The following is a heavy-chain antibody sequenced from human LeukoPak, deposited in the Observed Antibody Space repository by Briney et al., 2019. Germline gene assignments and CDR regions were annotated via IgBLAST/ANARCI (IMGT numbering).Heavy chain of an antibody. D-gene: IGHD3-9*01. J-gene: IGHJ4*02. CDR1: GYTFTSYG. CDR2: INPYNGNT. Sequence: ASVKVSCKASGYTFTSYGISWVRQAPGQGLEWMGWINPYNGNTNYAQNLPGRVTMTTDTSTSTAYMELRSLRSDDTAVYFCARVPYDILTGYLTFYFDYWGQGTLVTVSS. V-gene: IGHV1-18*04. CDR3: ARVPYDILTGYLTFYFDY.